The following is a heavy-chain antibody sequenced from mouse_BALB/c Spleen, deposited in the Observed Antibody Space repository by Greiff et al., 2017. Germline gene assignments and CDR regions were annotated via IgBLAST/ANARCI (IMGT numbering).Heavy chain of an antibody. J-gene: IGHJ1*01. Sequence: EVQVVESGGGLVKPGGSLKLSCAASGFTFSDYYMYWVRQTPEKRLEWVATISDGGSYTYYPDSVKGRFTISRDNAKNNLYLQMSSLKSEDTAMYYCARDRFDVWGAGTTVTVSS. CDR1: GFTFSDYY. V-gene: IGHV5-4*02. CDR2: ISDGGSYT. CDR3: ARDRFDV.